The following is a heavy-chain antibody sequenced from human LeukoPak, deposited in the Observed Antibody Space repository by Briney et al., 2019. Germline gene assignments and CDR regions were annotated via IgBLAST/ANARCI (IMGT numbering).Heavy chain of an antibody. D-gene: IGHD2-2*02. J-gene: IGHJ5*02. CDR2: IIPIFGTA. V-gene: IGHV1-69*05. CDR3: AREYCSSTSCYRWFDP. Sequence: ASVKVSCKASGGTFSSYAISWVRQPPGQGLEGMGGIIPIFGTANYAHKFQGRVTITTDESTNTAYMELSSLRSEDTAVYYCAREYCSSTSCYRWFDPWGQGNLVTVSS. CDR1: GGTFSSYA.